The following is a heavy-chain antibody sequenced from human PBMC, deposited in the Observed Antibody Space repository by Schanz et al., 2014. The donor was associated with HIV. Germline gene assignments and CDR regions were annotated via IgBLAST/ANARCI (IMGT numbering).Heavy chain of an antibody. D-gene: IGHD3-16*01. V-gene: IGHV3-30*03. CDR3: ARVANWDYYGMDV. CDR1: GFTFSSFG. CDR2: ISYDGNKK. J-gene: IGHJ6*02. Sequence: VQLVESGGGVVQPGRSLRLSCEASGFTFSSFGMHWVRQTPGKGLEWVAVISYDGNKKYYRDSVKGRFTVSRDNSKNTLFLQMNSLRGEDTAVYYCARVANWDYYGMDVWGQGTTVTVSS.